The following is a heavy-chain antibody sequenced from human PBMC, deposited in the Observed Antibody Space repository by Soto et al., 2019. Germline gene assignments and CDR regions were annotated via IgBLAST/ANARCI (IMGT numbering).Heavy chain of an antibody. CDR2: IWYDGSKT. D-gene: IGHD5-12*01. J-gene: IGHJ4*02. Sequence: QVQLVQSGGGVVQPGRSLRLSCATSGFTFSNYGMHWVRQAPGKGLEWVAFIWYDGSKTYYADSVKGRFTISRDDSKNTLYLQMSSLRAEDAAVYYCARWLHHRFGYWGQGTLVTVSS. CDR3: ARWLHHRFGY. V-gene: IGHV3-33*01. CDR1: GFTFSNYG.